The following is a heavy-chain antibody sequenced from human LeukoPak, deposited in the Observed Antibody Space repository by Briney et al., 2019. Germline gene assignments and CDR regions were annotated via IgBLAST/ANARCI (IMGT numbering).Heavy chain of an antibody. D-gene: IGHD3-9*01. CDR2: IYHSGST. J-gene: IGHJ4*02. CDR1: GGSISSGGYS. V-gene: IGHV4-30-2*01. Sequence: PSETLSLTCAVSGGSISSGGYSWNRIRQPPGKGLEWIGYIYHSGSTYYNPSHKSRVTISVDRSKNQFSLKLSSVTAADTAVYYCARFYDILTGIDYWGQGTLVTVSS. CDR3: ARFYDILTGIDY.